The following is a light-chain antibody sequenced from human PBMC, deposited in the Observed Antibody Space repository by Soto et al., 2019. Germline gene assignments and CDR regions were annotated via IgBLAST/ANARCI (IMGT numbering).Light chain of an antibody. CDR2: GAS. J-gene: IGKJ4*01. Sequence: EIVMTQSPAALSVSPGEGATLSCRASQSVRSNLAWYQQKPGQAPRLLIYGASTRAAGIPARFSGSGSGTEFALTISSLQSEDFAVYYCQHYNNLPLAFGGGTMVEI. CDR1: QSVRSN. V-gene: IGKV3-15*01. CDR3: QHYNNLPLA.